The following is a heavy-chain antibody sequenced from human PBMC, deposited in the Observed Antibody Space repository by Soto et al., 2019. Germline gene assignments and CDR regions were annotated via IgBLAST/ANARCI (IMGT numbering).Heavy chain of an antibody. Sequence: ASVKVSCKASGYTFTDFYIYWVRQAPGQGLEWMGWINPDSGGTNYAQNFQGRVTMTRDTSITTAYMELTRLTSDDTAVYYCATPYCGTNSCHGWFAPWGQGTLVTVS. J-gene: IGHJ5*02. CDR3: ATPYCGTNSCHGWFAP. CDR1: GYTFTDFY. V-gene: IGHV1-2*02. CDR2: INPDSGGT. D-gene: IGHD2-2*01.